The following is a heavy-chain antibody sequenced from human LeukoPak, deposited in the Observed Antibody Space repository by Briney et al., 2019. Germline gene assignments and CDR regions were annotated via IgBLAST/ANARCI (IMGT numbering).Heavy chain of an antibody. CDR2: ISSGSSTI. CDR1: GFTFSAYS. CDR3: AKFHTVTTTY. Sequence: GGSLRLSCAASGFTFSAYSMNWVRQAPGKGLEWVSYISSGSSTIFYADSVKGRFTISRDNAKNTLYLQMNSLRDDDTAVYYCAKFHTVTTTYWGQGTLVTVSS. V-gene: IGHV3-48*02. D-gene: IGHD4-11*01. J-gene: IGHJ4*02.